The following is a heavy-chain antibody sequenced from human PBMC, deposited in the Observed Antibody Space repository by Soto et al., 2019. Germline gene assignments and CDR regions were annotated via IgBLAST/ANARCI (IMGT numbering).Heavy chain of an antibody. CDR2: IYPGDSDT. V-gene: IGHV5-51*01. J-gene: IGHJ6*02. Sequence: GESLKISCKGSGYSFSNYWIGWVRQMPGKGLEWMGIIYPGDSDTRYSPSFQGRVTISADKSISTAHLQWSSLKASDTALYYCARQNSYGYYYYGLDVWGQGTTVTVSS. D-gene: IGHD5-18*01. CDR3: ARQNSYGYYYYGLDV. CDR1: GYSFSNYW.